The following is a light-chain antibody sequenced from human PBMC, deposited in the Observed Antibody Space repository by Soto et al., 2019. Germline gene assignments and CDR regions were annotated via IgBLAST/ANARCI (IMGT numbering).Light chain of an antibody. CDR3: SSHTSSSTLVA. CDR2: DVS. Sequence: QSALTKPACVSRSPGQSITISCTETRSDVGGYNYVSWYQQHPGKAPKLMIYDVSNRPSGVSNHFSCSKSGNTASLTISGLQAEDEADYYSSSHTSSSTLVAFGGGTKLTVL. V-gene: IGLV2-14*01. J-gene: IGLJ2*01. CDR1: RSDVGGYNY.